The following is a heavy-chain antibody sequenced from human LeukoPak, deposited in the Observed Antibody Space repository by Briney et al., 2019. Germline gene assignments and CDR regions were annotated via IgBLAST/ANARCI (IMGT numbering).Heavy chain of an antibody. CDR3: ARGGYSYGSGPDY. D-gene: IGHD5-18*01. CDR2: INHSGST. Sequence: SETLSLTCAVYGGPFSGYYWSWIRQPPGKGLEWIGEINHSGSTNYNPSLKSRVTISVDTSKNQFSLKLSSVTAADTAVYYCARGGYSYGSGPDYWGQGTLVTVSS. V-gene: IGHV4-34*01. CDR1: GGPFSGYY. J-gene: IGHJ4*02.